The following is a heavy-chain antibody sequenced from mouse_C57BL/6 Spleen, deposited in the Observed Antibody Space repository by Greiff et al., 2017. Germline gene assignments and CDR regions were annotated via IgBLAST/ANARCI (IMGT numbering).Heavy chain of an antibody. CDR1: GFTFSSYA. CDR3: ARGDLYYAMDY. CDR2: ISDGGSYT. J-gene: IGHJ4*01. Sequence: DVQLVESGGGLVKPGGSLKLSCAASGFTFSSYAMSWVRQTPEKRLEWVATISDGGSYTYYPDNVKGRFTISRDNAKNNLYLQMSHLKSEDTAMYYGARGDLYYAMDYWGQGTSVTVSS. V-gene: IGHV5-4*01.